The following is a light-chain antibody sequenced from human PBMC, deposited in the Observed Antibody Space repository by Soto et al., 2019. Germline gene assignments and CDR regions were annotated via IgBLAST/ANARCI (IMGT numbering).Light chain of an antibody. V-gene: IGLV2-14*01. CDR3: TSYTTNNTLV. CDR2: EVI. CDR1: STDVGGFNY. J-gene: IGLJ1*01. Sequence: QSALPQPASVSGSPGQSITISCSGTSTDVGGFNYVSWYLQHAGKTPKLIIYEVINRPSRASNRFSGSRSGDTASLTISGLQADDEADYYCTSYTTNNTLVFGTGTKLTVL.